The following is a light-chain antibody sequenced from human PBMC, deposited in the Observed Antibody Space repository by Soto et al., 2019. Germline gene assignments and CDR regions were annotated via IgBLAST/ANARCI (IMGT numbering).Light chain of an antibody. V-gene: IGLV1-44*01. Sequence: QSALTQPPSASGTPGQRVTISSSGSSSNIGSNAVNWYQQLPGTAPKLLIYSNNQRPSGVPDRFSGSKSGTSASLAISGPQSEDEADYYCAAWDDSLNGYVFGIGTKVTVL. J-gene: IGLJ1*01. CDR1: SSNIGSNA. CDR3: AAWDDSLNGYV. CDR2: SNN.